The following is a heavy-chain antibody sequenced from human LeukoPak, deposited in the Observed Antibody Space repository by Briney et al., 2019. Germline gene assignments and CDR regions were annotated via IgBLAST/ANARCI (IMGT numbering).Heavy chain of an antibody. Sequence: SVKVSCKASGGTFSSYTISWVRQAPGQGLEWMGRIIPILGIANYAQKFQGRVTITADKSTSTAYMELSSLRSEDTAVYYCAREGEYYDILTEFDYWGQGTLVTVSS. CDR2: IIPILGIA. CDR3: AREGEYYDILTEFDY. J-gene: IGHJ4*02. D-gene: IGHD3-9*01. V-gene: IGHV1-69*04. CDR1: GGTFSSYT.